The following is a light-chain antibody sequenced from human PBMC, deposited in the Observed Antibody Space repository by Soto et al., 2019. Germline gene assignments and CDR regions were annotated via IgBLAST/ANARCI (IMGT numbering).Light chain of an antibody. CDR3: QHRRNSHPG. Sequence: EVVLTQSPATLSLSPGERATLPCRASQSIGTFLAWYQQKPGQVPRLLIYDTSNRATGIPARFSGSGSGTDFFLSISSLAPEDFGVYYCQHRRNSHPGLGQGTRLE. CDR2: DTS. V-gene: IGKV3-11*01. J-gene: IGKJ5*01. CDR1: QSIGTF.